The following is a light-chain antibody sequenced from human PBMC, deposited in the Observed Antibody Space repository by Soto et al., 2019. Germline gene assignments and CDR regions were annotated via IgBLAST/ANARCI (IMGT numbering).Light chain of an antibody. CDR1: QGISSY. Sequence: IQLTQSPASLSASVGDRATINCRASQGISSYLAWYQQKPGKAPKFLIYAASTLQSGVPSRFTGSGSGTDITLTITSLQPEDFATDYCLQVNSFQLSFGGGTKVDIK. J-gene: IGKJ4*01. CDR3: LQVNSFQLS. V-gene: IGKV1-9*01. CDR2: AAS.